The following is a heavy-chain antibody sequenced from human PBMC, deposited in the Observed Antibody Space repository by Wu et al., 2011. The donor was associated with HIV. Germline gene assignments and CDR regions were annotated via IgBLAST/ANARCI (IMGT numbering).Heavy chain of an antibody. D-gene: IGHD4-17*01. J-gene: IGHJ6*03. CDR1: GYTFTSYD. V-gene: IGHV1-8*02. Sequence: QVQLVQSGAEVKKPGASVKVSCKASGYTFTSYDINWVRQATGQGLEWMGWMNPNSGYTGYAQKFQGRLTMTRNTSITTAYMELSSLRSEDTAVYYCARGLRHLSYYYYMDVWGKGTTVTVSS. CDR2: MNPNSGYT. CDR3: ARGLRHLSYYYYMDV.